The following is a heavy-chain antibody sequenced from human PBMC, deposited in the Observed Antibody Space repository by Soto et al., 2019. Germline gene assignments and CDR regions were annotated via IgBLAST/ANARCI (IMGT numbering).Heavy chain of an antibody. Sequence: SETLSLTCTVSGGSISSYYWSWIRQPPGKGLEWIGYIYYSGSTNYNPSLKSRVTISVDTSKNQFSLKLSSVTAADTAVYYCARGWENYYYYGMDVWGQGTTVTVSS. J-gene: IGHJ6*02. CDR2: IYYSGST. V-gene: IGHV4-59*08. CDR3: ARGWENYYYYGMDV. CDR1: GGSISSYY. D-gene: IGHD1-26*01.